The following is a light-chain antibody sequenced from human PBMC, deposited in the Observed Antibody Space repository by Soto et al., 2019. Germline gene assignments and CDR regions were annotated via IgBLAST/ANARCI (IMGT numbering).Light chain of an antibody. CDR1: SSDVGGFNY. CDR2: EVS. V-gene: IGLV2-14*01. J-gene: IGLJ1*01. CDR3: SSYTSSSTLYV. Sequence: QSVLTQPASVSGSPGQSITISCSGTSSDVGGFNYVSWYQQHACKAPTLMSYEVSNRPSGVSNRFSGSKSGNTASLTXYGLQAEDEADYYCSSYTSSSTLYVFGTGTKVTVL.